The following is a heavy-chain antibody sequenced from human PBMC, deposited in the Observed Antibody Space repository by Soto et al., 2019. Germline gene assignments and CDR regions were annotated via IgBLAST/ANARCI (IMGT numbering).Heavy chain of an antibody. J-gene: IGHJ4*02. CDR3: ARGRTTDALEGFDF. Sequence: GGSLRLSCAASGFTFSSYAMHWVRQAPGKGLEWVAVISYDESNKYYADSVKGRFIISRDNSKNKLYLQMNSLRAEDTAVYYCARGRTTDALEGFDFWGQGT. CDR2: ISYDESNK. CDR1: GFTFSSYA. V-gene: IGHV3-30-3*01. D-gene: IGHD1-7*01.